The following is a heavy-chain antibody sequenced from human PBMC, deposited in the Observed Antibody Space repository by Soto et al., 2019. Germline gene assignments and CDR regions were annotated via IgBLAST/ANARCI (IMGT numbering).Heavy chain of an antibody. CDR1: GETFTTYY. J-gene: IGHJ1*01. V-gene: IGHV1-46*04. D-gene: IGHD6-19*01. Sequence: ASVKVSCKTSGETFTTYYLQGVRHAPGRGLEGVGIINPDNGSTNYAQNLRGRVTMTRDTSTSTFYMDLTSLRSEDTAVYFCARGLGVGSGLRLQHWG. CDR3: ARGLGVGSGLRLQH. CDR2: INPDNGST.